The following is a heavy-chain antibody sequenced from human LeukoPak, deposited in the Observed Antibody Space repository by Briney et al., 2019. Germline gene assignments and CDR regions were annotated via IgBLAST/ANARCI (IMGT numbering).Heavy chain of an antibody. Sequence: PSETLSLTCTVSGXSISSYYWSWIRQPAGKGLEWIGRIYTSGSTNYNPSLKSRVTMSVDTSKNQFSLKLSSVTAADTAVYYCARSSSSSTARGDYFDYWGQGTLVTVSS. CDR1: GXSISSYY. D-gene: IGHD4-17*01. J-gene: IGHJ4*02. CDR2: IYTSGST. CDR3: ARSSSSSTARGDYFDY. V-gene: IGHV4-4*07.